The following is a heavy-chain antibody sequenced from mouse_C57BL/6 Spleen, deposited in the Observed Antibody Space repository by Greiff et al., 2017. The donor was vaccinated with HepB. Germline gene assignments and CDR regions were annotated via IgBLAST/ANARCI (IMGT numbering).Heavy chain of an antibody. Sequence: VQRVESGAELVKPGASVKISCKASGYAFSSYWMNWVKQRPGKGLEWIGQIYPGDGDTNYNGKFKGKATLTADKSSSTAYMQLSSLTSEDSAVYFCARYDGYYFFAYWGQGTLVTVSA. CDR2: IYPGDGDT. CDR3: ARYDGYYFFAY. J-gene: IGHJ3*01. CDR1: GYAFSSYW. V-gene: IGHV1-80*01. D-gene: IGHD2-3*01.